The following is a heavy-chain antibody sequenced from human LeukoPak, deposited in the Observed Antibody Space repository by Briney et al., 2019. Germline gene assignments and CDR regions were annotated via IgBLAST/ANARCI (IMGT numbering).Heavy chain of an antibody. V-gene: IGHV1-46*01. D-gene: IGHD3-10*01. CDR3: AIYYGSGSYQYYFDY. Sequence: ASVKVSCKASGYTFTSYYMHWVRQDPGQGLEWMGIINPSGGSTSYAQKFQGRVTMTEDTSTDTAYMEQSSLRSEDTAVYYCAIYYGSGSYQYYFDYWGQGTLVTVSS. CDR2: INPSGGST. J-gene: IGHJ4*02. CDR1: GYTFTSYY.